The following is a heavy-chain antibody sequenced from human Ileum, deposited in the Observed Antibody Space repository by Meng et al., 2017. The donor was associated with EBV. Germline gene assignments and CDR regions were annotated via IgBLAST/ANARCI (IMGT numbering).Heavy chain of an antibody. D-gene: IGHD3-10*01. Sequence: GQLVQSGVAVKKPGASVKVSCKASGYRFTACGISWVRQAPGQGPEWMGWITTYNGDTKYAQKFQGRVTMTRETSTNTAYMELTSLRSDDTAVYSCARTYYGSYGFDYWGQGTLVTVSS. CDR2: ITTYNGDT. CDR1: GYRFTACG. V-gene: IGHV1-18*01. J-gene: IGHJ4*02. CDR3: ARTYYGSYGFDY.